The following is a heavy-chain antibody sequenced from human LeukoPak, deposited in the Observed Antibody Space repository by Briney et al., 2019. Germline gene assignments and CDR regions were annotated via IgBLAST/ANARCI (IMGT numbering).Heavy chain of an antibody. V-gene: IGHV4-4*07. CDR1: GGSISSYY. J-gene: IGHJ4*02. CDR2: IYTSGST. Sequence: PSETLSLTCTVSGGSISSYYWSWIRQPAGKGLEWIGRIYTSGSTNYNPSLKSRVTMSVDTSKNQFSLKLSSVTAADTAVYYCARLDYGGNSGPFDYWGQGTLVTVSS. D-gene: IGHD4-23*01. CDR3: ARLDYGGNSGPFDY.